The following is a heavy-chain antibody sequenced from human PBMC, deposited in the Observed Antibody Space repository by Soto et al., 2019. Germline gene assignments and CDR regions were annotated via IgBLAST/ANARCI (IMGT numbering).Heavy chain of an antibody. V-gene: IGHV3-7*03. CDR3: ARLAYCGGDCYSFDY. CDR1: GFTFSSYW. D-gene: IGHD2-21*02. J-gene: IGHJ4*02. CDR2: IKQDGSEK. Sequence: LRLSCAASGFTFSSYWMSWVRQAPGKGLEWVANIKQDGSEKYYVDSVKGRFTISRDNAKNSLYLQMNSLRAEDTAVYYCARLAYCGGDCYSFDYWGQGTLVTVS.